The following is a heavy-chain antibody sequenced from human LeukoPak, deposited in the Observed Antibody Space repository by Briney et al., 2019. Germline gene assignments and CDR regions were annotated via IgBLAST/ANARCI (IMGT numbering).Heavy chain of an antibody. CDR1: GFTFSSYV. Sequence: PGGSLRLSCAASGFTFSSYVMSWVRQAPGKGLEWVSAISGSGGSTYYADSVKGRFTISRDNSKNTLYLQMNSLRADDTAVYYCAKDPVSSGYYSYFDYWGQGALVTVSS. CDR2: ISGSGGST. J-gene: IGHJ4*02. CDR3: AKDPVSSGYYSYFDY. V-gene: IGHV3-23*01. D-gene: IGHD3-22*01.